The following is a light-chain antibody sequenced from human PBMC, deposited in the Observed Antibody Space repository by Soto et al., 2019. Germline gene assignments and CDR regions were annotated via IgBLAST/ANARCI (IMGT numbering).Light chain of an antibody. Sequence: DIQMTQSPSSLSASVGDRVTITCQTSQAITNYLDWYQQKPGKAPKLLIYAASNLETGVPSRFSGSGSWTDYTFAISSLQPEDVATDYRHQYYTLPLTFGGGTKVELK. V-gene: IGKV1-33*01. CDR1: QAITNY. CDR3: HQYYTLPLT. J-gene: IGKJ4*01. CDR2: AAS.